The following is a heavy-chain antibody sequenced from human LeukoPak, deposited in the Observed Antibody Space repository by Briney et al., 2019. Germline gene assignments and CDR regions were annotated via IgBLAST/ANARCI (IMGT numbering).Heavy chain of an antibody. Sequence: GGSLRLSCAASGFTLSNYWMTWVRQTPGKGLEFVANIDRDGSVKNYVGSVKGRFTISRDNAKNSLYLQMNSLRADDTAIYYCARDPGSSSFDYWGQGSLVTASS. CDR2: IDRDGSVK. CDR3: ARDPGSSSFDY. D-gene: IGHD6-13*01. CDR1: GFTLSNYW. J-gene: IGHJ4*02. V-gene: IGHV3-7*01.